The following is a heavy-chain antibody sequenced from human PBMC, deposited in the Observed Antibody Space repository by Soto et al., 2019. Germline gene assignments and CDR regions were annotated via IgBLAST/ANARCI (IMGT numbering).Heavy chain of an antibody. CDR2: ISYDGSNK. CDR3: ARGLSSSWFPIYYYGMDV. CDR1: GFTFSSYA. J-gene: IGHJ6*02. Sequence: GGSLRLSCAASGFTFSSYAMHWVRQAPGKGLEWVAVISYDGSNKYYADSVKGRFTISRDNSKNTLYLQMNSLRAEDTAVYYCARGLSSSWFPIYYYGMDVWGQGTTVTVSS. D-gene: IGHD6-13*01. V-gene: IGHV3-30-3*01.